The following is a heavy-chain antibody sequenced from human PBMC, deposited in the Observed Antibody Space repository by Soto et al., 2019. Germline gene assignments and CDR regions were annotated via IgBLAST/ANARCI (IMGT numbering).Heavy chain of an antibody. CDR2: IYDSGTT. D-gene: IGHD2-2*03. V-gene: IGHV4-30-4*08. CDR1: GASVSSGVYY. CDR3: SRSRSHGLVQFYFDH. J-gene: IGHJ4*01. Sequence: KTSETLSLTCTVSGASVSSGVYYWIWIRHSPGEGLGLMWNIYDSGTTYYNQSLKSQLTMSADTSKNQFSLKLASVTAADTAVYYCSRSRSHGLVQFYFDHWGQGTEVTVSS.